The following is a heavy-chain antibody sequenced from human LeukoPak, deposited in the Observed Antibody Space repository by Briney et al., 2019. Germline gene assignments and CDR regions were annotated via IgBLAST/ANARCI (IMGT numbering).Heavy chain of an antibody. CDR3: ARLKFYDGTGYSQGHYIVV. CDR1: GGPIYSNY. J-gene: IGHJ6*03. V-gene: IGHV4-4*07. CDR2: LYPGVST. Sequence: SETLSLTCTVSGGPIYSNYWSWIRQTAGKGLEWIGRLYPGVSTNYNPSLKSRVTMSVDTSKKQFALKLSAVTAADTAVYYCARLKFYDGTGYSQGHYIVVWGKGTTVTVSS. D-gene: IGHD3-22*01.